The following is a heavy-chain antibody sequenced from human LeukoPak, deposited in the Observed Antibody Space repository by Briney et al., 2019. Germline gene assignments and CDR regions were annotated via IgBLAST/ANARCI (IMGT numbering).Heavy chain of an antibody. CDR1: GYTFTGYY. CDR2: INPNSGGT. D-gene: IGHD3-10*01. J-gene: IGHJ4*02. V-gene: IGHV1-2*06. CDR3: ARAKRSLLWFGELDFDY. Sequence: ASVKVSCKASGYTFTGYYMHWVRQAPGQGLEWMGRINPNSGGTNYAQKFQGRVTMTRDTSTSTAYMELSRLRSDDTAVYYCARAKRSLLWFGELDFDYWGQGTLVTVSS.